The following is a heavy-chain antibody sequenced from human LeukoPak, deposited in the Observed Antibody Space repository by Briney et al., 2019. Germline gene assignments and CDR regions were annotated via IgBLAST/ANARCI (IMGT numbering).Heavy chain of an antibody. V-gene: IGHV4-30-4*01. CDR1: GGSISSGDYH. J-gene: IGHJ4*02. CDR2: IYSGST. CDR3: ARGNGFRAVDY. Sequence: PSETLSLTCTVSGGSISSGDYHWSWIRQPPGKGLEWIGYIYSGSTYYNPSLKSRLSISADTSKNQFSLRLSSVTAADTAVYYCARGNGFRAVDYWGQGTLVFVSS. D-gene: IGHD5-12*01.